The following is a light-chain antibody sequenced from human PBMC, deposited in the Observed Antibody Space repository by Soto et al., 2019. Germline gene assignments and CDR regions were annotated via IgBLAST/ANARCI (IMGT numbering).Light chain of an antibody. CDR2: GAS. J-gene: IGKJ5*01. CDR3: HHYGRTPT. V-gene: IGKV3-20*01. CDR1: QSVTSRY. Sequence: ESIFTQSPGTLSLSPGERATLSCRASQSVTSRYLAWYQPKPGKVPRLLIYGASSRATGIPDRISGSGSGTDFTITIRRLEPEDVAVYFCHHYGRTPTFGQGTRLEIK.